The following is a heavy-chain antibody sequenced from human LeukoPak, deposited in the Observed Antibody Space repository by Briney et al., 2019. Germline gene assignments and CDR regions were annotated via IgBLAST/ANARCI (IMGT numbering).Heavy chain of an antibody. J-gene: IGHJ3*02. CDR2: IRSKVNGGTT. CDR1: GFTFGDYA. V-gene: IGHV3-49*04. CDR3: TRDYRSGYNTDAFEI. Sequence: AGGSLRLSCTASGFTFGDYAMSWVRQAPGKGLEWVGFIRSKVNGGTTEYAASVKGRFIISRDDSKSIAYLLMNSLKTEDTAVYYCTRDYRSGYNTDAFEIWGQETMVTVSS. D-gene: IGHD3-22*01.